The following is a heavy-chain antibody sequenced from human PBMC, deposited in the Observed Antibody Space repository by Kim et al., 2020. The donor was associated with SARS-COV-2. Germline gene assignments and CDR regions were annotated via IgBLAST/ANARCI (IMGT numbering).Heavy chain of an antibody. D-gene: IGHD3-9*01. CDR3: ARTRKTGSLYFDY. CDR2: IYYTGST. Sequence: SETLSLTCSVSGGSVSTGSFFWSWIRQAPGKGLEWLGYIYYTGSTTYNPSLKSRVTLSVDRSKNQFSLSLKFVTGADTALYYCARTRKTGSLYFDYWGPGTQVTVS. J-gene: IGHJ4*02. V-gene: IGHV4-61*01. CDR1: GGSVSTGSFF.